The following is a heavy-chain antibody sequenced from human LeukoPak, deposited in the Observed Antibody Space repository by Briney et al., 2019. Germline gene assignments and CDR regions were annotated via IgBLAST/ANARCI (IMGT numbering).Heavy chain of an antibody. CDR2: IKQDGIEK. V-gene: IGHV3-7*01. CDR1: GFTFSRYW. Sequence: GALELSFAASGFTFSRYWMRWGRPAPGKGVGGVANIKQDGIEKYYVDSVKGRFTISRDNAKNSLYLQMNSLRAEDTAVYYCARAPRAIAAALAEYFQHWGQGTLVTVSS. D-gene: IGHD6-13*01. J-gene: IGHJ1*01. CDR3: ARAPRAIAAALAEYFQH.